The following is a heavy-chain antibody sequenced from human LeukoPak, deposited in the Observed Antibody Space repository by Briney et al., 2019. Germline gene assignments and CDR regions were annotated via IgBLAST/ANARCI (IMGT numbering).Heavy chain of an antibody. V-gene: IGHV4-59*08. CDR3: ARHVVSYCSGGSCYSYAFDI. Sequence: PSETLSLTCTVSGGSISSYYWSWIRQPPGKGLGWIGYIYYSGSTNYNPSLKSRVTISVDTSKNQFSLKLSSVTAADTAVYYCARHVVSYCSGGSCYSYAFDIWGQGTMVTVSS. CDR1: GGSISSYY. J-gene: IGHJ3*02. D-gene: IGHD2-15*01. CDR2: IYYSGST.